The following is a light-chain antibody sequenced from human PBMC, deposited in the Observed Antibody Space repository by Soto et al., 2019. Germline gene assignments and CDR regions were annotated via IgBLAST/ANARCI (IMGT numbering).Light chain of an antibody. CDR3: QSYDSSLSGWM. CDR2: GNT. Sequence: QSVLTQPPSVSEAPRQSVTISCSGSSSNIGNNAVNWYQQLPGQAPKLLIYGNTNRPSGVPDRFSGSKSGTSASLAITGLQAEDEADYYCQSYDSSLSGWMFGGGTKLTVL. V-gene: IGLV1-40*01. J-gene: IGLJ3*02. CDR1: SSNIGNNA.